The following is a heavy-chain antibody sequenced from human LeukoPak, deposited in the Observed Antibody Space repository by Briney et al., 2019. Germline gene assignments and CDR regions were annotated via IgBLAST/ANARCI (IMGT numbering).Heavy chain of an antibody. CDR3: AREDCSGDGCYSFDY. Sequence: PSETLSLTCTVSGGSISSYYWSWIRQPPGKGLEWIGYIYYSGSTNYNPSLKSRVTISVDTSKNQFSLKLSSVTAADTAVYYCAREDCSGDGCYSFDYWGRGTLVTVFS. CDR1: GGSISSYY. CDR2: IYYSGST. D-gene: IGHD2-15*01. J-gene: IGHJ4*02. V-gene: IGHV4-59*01.